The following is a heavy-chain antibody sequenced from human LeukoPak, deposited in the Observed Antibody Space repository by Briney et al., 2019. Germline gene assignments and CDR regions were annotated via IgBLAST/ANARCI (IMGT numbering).Heavy chain of an antibody. D-gene: IGHD2-2*01. CDR1: GGSFSGYY. CDR3: ARVVDCSSSSCYAPGFDS. J-gene: IGHJ4*02. Sequence: SETLSLTCTVYGGSFSGYYWSWIRQPPGKGLEWIGEINHSGSSNYNPSLKSRVTISVDTSKNQFSLKLSSVTAADTAVYYCARVVDCSSSSCYAPGFDSWGQGTLVTVSS. CDR2: INHSGSS. V-gene: IGHV4-34*01.